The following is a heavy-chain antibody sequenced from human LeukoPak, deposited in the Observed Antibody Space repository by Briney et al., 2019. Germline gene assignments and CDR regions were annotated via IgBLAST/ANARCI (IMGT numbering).Heavy chain of an antibody. CDR1: GFTFSSYW. CDR3: ARALAVAGTGGFDP. J-gene: IGHJ5*02. D-gene: IGHD6-19*01. CDR2: INSDGSST. Sequence: PGGFLRLSCAASGFTFSSYWMHWVRQAPGKGLVWVSRINSDGSSTSYADSVKGRFTISRDNAKNTLYLQMNSLRADDTAVYYCARALAVAGTGGFDPWGQGTLVTVSS. V-gene: IGHV3-74*01.